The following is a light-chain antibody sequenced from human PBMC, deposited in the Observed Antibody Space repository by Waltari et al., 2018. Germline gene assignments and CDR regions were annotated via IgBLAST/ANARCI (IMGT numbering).Light chain of an antibody. J-gene: IGKJ2*01. CDR1: QNVNNN. V-gene: IGKV3-15*01. CDR3: HQYNSWPPFT. Sequence: EVVMTQYPATLSVSPGERAPLSCRASQNVNNNLAWYQQKPGQAPRRLLYGASTTATGIPARFSGSGSGTEFTLTISSLQAEDFAVDYCHQYNSWPPFTFGQGTKLEIK. CDR2: GAS.